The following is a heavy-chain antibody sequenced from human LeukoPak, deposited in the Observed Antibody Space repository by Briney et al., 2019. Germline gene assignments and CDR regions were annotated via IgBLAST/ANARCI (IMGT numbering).Heavy chain of an antibody. V-gene: IGHV3-7*01. J-gene: IGHJ4*02. Sequence: PGGSLRHSCAASGFTFSSYWVSWVRQAPGRGLEWVANIKQGGSEKYYVDSVKGRFTISRDNAKNSLYLQMNSLRAEDTAVYYCARDPPRGYCSGGSCYSGTDYWGQGTLVTVSS. CDR1: GFTFSSYW. D-gene: IGHD2-15*01. CDR3: ARDPPRGYCSGGSCYSGTDY. CDR2: IKQGGSEK.